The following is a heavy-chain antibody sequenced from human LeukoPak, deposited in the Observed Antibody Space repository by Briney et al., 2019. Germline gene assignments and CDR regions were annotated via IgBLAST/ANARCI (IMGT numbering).Heavy chain of an antibody. D-gene: IGHD1-7*01. CDR3: ARGRPTGTTLEVEFDY. Sequence: TSETLSLTCAVYGGSFSGYYWSWIRQPPGKGLEWIGEINHSGSTNYNRSLKSRVTISVDTSKNQFSLKLSSVTAADTAVYYCARGRPTGTTLEVEFDYWGQGTLVTVSS. J-gene: IGHJ4*02. CDR2: INHSGST. CDR1: GGSFSGYY. V-gene: IGHV4-34*01.